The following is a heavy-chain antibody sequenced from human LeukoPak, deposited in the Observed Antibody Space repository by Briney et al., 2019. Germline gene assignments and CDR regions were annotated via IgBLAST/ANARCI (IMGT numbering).Heavy chain of an antibody. V-gene: IGHV3-20*04. Sequence: AGGSLRLSCTASGFAFDEHGMRWVRHVPGKALERVSGINWSGGSTGYADPLRGRFTISRDNAKNSLYLHMDSLRAEDTALYYCARAPITSPFYFDYWGQGTLVTVSS. CDR1: GFAFDEHG. D-gene: IGHD2-2*01. J-gene: IGHJ4*02. CDR2: INWSGGST. CDR3: ARAPITSPFYFDY.